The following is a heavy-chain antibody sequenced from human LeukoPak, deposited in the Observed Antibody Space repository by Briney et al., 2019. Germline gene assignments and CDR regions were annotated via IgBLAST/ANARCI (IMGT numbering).Heavy chain of an antibody. V-gene: IGHV3-48*04. Sequence: PGGSLRLSCAASGFTFSSYSINWVRQAPGKGLEWVSYISSSSTTIYYADSVKGRFTISRDNAKNSLYLQMSSLRAEDTAVYYCARVAAGAHLDYWGQGALVTVSS. J-gene: IGHJ4*02. CDR3: ARVAAGAHLDY. CDR2: ISSSSTTI. D-gene: IGHD1-26*01. CDR1: GFTFSSYS.